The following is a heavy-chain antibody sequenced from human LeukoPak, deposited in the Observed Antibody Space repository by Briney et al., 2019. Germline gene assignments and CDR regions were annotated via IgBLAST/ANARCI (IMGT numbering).Heavy chain of an antibody. J-gene: IGHJ4*01. D-gene: IGHD6-13*01. V-gene: IGHV3-7*01. CDR3: ARDGTAAGLYFDL. CDR2: IRQDGSEK. CDR1: GFTFTDYW. Sequence: GGSLRLSCEVSGFTFTDYWMNWVRQAPGKGPEWVASIRQDGSEKTYVDSVRGRFTISRDNTKNSLSLQLNGLRAEDTAVYYCARDGTAAGLYFDLWGQGTLVTVSS.